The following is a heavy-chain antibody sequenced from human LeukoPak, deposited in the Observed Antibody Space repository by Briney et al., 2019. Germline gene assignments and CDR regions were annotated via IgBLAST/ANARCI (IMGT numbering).Heavy chain of an antibody. CDR2: ISSSSSYI. J-gene: IGHJ6*03. Sequence: GGSLRLSCAASGFTFSSYSMNWVRQAPGKGLEWVSSISSSSSYIYYADSVKGRFTISRDNSKNTLYLQMNSLRAEDTAVYYCASRYSSGWYYYYYYMDVWGKGTTVTISS. V-gene: IGHV3-21*04. CDR3: ASRYSSGWYYYYYYMDV. D-gene: IGHD6-19*01. CDR1: GFTFSSYS.